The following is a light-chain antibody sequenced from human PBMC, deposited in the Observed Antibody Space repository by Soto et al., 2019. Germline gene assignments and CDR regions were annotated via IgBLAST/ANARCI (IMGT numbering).Light chain of an antibody. CDR3: QQRSNWPST. V-gene: IGKV3-11*01. CDR2: DAS. J-gene: IGKJ5*01. Sequence: ETVMTQSPATLSVSPGERAIVSCRASQSISINLAWYQQKPGQAPRLLIYDASNRATGIPARFSGSGSGTDFTLTISSLEPEDFAVYYCQQRSNWPSTFGQGTRLEI. CDR1: QSISIN.